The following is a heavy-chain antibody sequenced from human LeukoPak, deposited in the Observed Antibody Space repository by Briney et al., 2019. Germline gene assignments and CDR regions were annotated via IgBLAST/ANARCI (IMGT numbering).Heavy chain of an antibody. J-gene: IGHJ5*02. Sequence: ASVKVSCKASGYTFTGYYMHWVRQAPGQGLEWMGWINPNSGGTNYAQKFQGRVTMTRDTSISTAYMELSRLRSDDTAVYYCASGITFGGVIVTGCFDPWGQGTLVTVSS. D-gene: IGHD3-16*02. CDR3: ASGITFGGVIVTGCFDP. CDR2: INPNSGGT. V-gene: IGHV1-2*02. CDR1: GYTFTGYY.